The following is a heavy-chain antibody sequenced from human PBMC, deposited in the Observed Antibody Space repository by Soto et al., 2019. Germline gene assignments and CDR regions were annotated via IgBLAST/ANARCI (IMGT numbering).Heavy chain of an antibody. Sequence: GGSLRLSCAASGFTFDDYAMHWVRQVPGKGLEWVSGINWNSGSTGYGDSVKGRFAISRDNAKNSLHLQMNSLSAEDTAFYYCVKDESINWYSGHFRHWGQGTLVTVSS. V-gene: IGHV3-9*01. CDR3: VKDESINWYSGHFRH. J-gene: IGHJ1*01. D-gene: IGHD6-13*01. CDR1: GFTFDDYA. CDR2: INWNSGST.